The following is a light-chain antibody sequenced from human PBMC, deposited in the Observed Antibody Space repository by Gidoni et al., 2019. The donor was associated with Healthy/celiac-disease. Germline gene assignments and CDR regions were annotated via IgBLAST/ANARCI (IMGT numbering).Light chain of an antibody. CDR2: GAS. V-gene: IGKV3D-15*01. CDR1: QRVSSN. J-gene: IGKJ2*01. CDR3: QQYNNWYT. Sequence: EIVMTTSPATLSVSPGERATLSCRASQRVSSNLAWYQQKPGQAPRLLIYGASTRATGIPARFSGSWSGTEFTLTISSLQSEDFAVYYCQQYNNWYTFGQGTKLEIK.